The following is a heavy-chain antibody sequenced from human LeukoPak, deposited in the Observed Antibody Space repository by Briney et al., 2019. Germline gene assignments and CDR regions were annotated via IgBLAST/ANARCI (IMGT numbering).Heavy chain of an antibody. Sequence: GGSLRLSCTVSGFPVSINSMSWVRQAPGKGLEGVGRIRRKTDGGTTEYAAPVKGRFTISRDDSKNTLYLQMNSLKTEDTAVYYCTTESIDSGSYYALDYWGQGTLVTVSS. CDR3: TTESIDSGSYYALDY. V-gene: IGHV3-15*01. CDR2: IRRKTDGGTT. J-gene: IGHJ4*02. D-gene: IGHD1-26*01. CDR1: GFPVSINS.